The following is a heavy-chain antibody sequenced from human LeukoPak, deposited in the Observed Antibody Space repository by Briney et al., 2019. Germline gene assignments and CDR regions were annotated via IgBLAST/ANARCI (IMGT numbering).Heavy chain of an antibody. CDR1: GGSISSYY. CDR2: IYYSGST. D-gene: IGHD2-2*01. Sequence: SETLCLTCTVSGGSISSYYWSWIRQPPGKGLEWIGYIYYSGSTNYNPSLKSRVTISVDTSKNQFSLKLSSVTAADTAVYYCASVMAAAMNYWGQGTLVTVSS. J-gene: IGHJ4*02. V-gene: IGHV4-59*01. CDR3: ASVMAAAMNY.